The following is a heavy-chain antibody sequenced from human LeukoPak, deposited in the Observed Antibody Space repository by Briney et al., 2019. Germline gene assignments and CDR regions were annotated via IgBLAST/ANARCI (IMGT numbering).Heavy chain of an antibody. J-gene: IGHJ4*02. Sequence: SVKVSCKASGGTFSSYAISWVRQAPGQGLEWMGRIIPIFGTANYAQKFQGRVTVTTDESTSTAYMELSRLRSEDTAVYYCARERNTVGEPDYFDYWGQGTLVTVSS. D-gene: IGHD4-23*01. CDR2: IIPIFGTA. V-gene: IGHV1-69*05. CDR1: GGTFSSYA. CDR3: ARERNTVGEPDYFDY.